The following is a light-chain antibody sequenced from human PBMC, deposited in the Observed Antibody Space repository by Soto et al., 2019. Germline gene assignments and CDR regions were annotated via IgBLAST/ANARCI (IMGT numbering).Light chain of an antibody. CDR1: QSVSSN. V-gene: IGKV3-15*01. J-gene: IGKJ1*01. CDR3: QQYNNWPSVT. Sequence: EIVMTQSAATLSVSPGERATLSCRASQSVSSNLAWYQQKPGQAPRLLIYGASTRATGIPARFSGSGSGTEFTLTISSLQSEDFAVYYCQQYNNWPSVTFGQGTKVDIK. CDR2: GAS.